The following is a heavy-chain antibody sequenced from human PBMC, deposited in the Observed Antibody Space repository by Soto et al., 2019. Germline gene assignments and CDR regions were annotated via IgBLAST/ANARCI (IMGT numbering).Heavy chain of an antibody. CDR2: IYSGGST. Sequence: GGSLRLSCAASGFTFSSYGMHWVRQAPGKGLEWVSVIYSGGSTYYADSVKGRFTISRDNSKNTLYLQMNSLRAEDTAVYYCARDGRIAAAGTGDYWGQGTLVTVSS. D-gene: IGHD6-13*01. CDR3: ARDGRIAAAGTGDY. V-gene: IGHV3-66*01. CDR1: GFTFSSYG. J-gene: IGHJ4*02.